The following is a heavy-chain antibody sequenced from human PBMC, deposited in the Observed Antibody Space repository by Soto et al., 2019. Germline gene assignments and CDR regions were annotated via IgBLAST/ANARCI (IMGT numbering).Heavy chain of an antibody. J-gene: IGHJ3*02. CDR2: ISYDGSNK. Sequence: QVQLVESGGGVVQPGRSLRLSCAASGFTFSSYGMHWVRQAPGKGLEGVAVISYDGSNKYYADSVKGRFTISRDNSKNTLYLQMNSLRAEDTAVYYCAKNIVVVVASDAFDIWGQGTMVTVSS. CDR3: AKNIVVVVASDAFDI. V-gene: IGHV3-30*18. D-gene: IGHD2-15*01. CDR1: GFTFSSYG.